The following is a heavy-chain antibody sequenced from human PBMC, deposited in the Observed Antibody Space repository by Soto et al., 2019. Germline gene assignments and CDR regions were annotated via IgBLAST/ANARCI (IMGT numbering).Heavy chain of an antibody. CDR1: GGTFSSYA. Sequence: SVKVSCKASGGTFSSYAISWVRQAPGQGLEWMGGIIPIFGAANYAQKFQGRVTITADESTSTACMELSSLRSEDTAVYYCARDHRWGIAARPNAFDIWGQGTMVTVSS. V-gene: IGHV1-69*13. D-gene: IGHD6-6*01. CDR3: ARDHRWGIAARPNAFDI. J-gene: IGHJ3*02. CDR2: IIPIFGAA.